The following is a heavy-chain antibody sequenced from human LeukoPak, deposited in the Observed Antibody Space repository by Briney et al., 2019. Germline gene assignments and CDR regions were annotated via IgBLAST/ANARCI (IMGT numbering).Heavy chain of an antibody. V-gene: IGHV4-4*08. Sequence: PSETLTLTCAVSGVTVIGSYMTWIRQPPGKGLEWIAYIYSPVETNYDASLKSRVTISVDNSKKKLSLQLTTLTAADTAVYYCARRRYYYSSGYLPTYNCDYWGQGILATVSS. CDR3: ARRRYYYSSGYLPTYNCDY. CDR2: IYSPVET. D-gene: IGHD3-22*01. J-gene: IGHJ4*02. CDR1: GVTVIGSY.